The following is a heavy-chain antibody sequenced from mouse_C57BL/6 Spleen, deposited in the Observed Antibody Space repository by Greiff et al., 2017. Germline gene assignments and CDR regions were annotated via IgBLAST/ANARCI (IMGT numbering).Heavy chain of an antibody. CDR2: IYPGSGST. V-gene: IGHV1-55*01. CDR1: GYTFTSYW. Sequence: QVQLQQPGAELVKPGASVKMSCKASGYTFTSYWITWVKQRPGQGLEWIGDIYPGSGSTNYNEKFKSKAKLTVDTSSSTAYMQLSSLTSEDSAVYYCASRGLYSYYFDYWGQGTTLTVSS. D-gene: IGHD3-1*01. CDR3: ASRGLYSYYFDY. J-gene: IGHJ2*01.